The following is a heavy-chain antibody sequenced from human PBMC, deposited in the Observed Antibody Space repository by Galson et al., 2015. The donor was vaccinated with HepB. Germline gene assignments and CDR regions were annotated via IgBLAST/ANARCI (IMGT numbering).Heavy chain of an antibody. CDR1: GYRFTSYW. D-gene: IGHD4-17*01. CDR2: LTGRNSGT. Sequence: SGAEVKKPGESLEISCKGSGYRFTSYWIAWVRQGPGKELEWVATLTGRNSGTLYAGSVRGRFTISRDNSKNTLFLQMNSLRVDDTAVYYCARDPNGDYVGAFEMWGQGTMVTVSS. V-gene: IGHV3-23*01. J-gene: IGHJ3*02. CDR3: ARDPNGDYVGAFEM.